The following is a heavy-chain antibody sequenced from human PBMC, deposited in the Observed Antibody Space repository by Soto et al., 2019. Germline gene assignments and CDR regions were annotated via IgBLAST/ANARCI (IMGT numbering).Heavy chain of an antibody. CDR3: ARDRITIFGVVPEAPYYYYYYGMDV. Sequence: ASVKVSCKESGYTFTSYYMHWVRQAPGQGLEWMGIINPSGGSTSYAQKFQGRVTMTRDTSTSTVYMELSSLRSEDTAVYYCARDRITIFGVVPEAPYYYYYYGMDVWGQGTTVTVSS. CDR1: GYTFTSYY. CDR2: INPSGGST. D-gene: IGHD3-3*01. V-gene: IGHV1-46*01. J-gene: IGHJ6*02.